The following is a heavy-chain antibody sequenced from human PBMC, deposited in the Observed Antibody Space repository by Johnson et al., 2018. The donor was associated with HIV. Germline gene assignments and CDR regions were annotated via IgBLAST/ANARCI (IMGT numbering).Heavy chain of an antibody. Sequence: VQLVESGGGLIQPGGSLRLSCAASGFTVSSNYMSWVRQAPGKGLEWVSVTYSGGSTYYADSVKGRSTMTRENAKNTLYLQMNSLRAEDTAVYYCARDRDGQQWRSAFDIWGQGTMVTVSS. V-gene: IGHV3-53*01. CDR1: GFTVSSNY. J-gene: IGHJ3*02. D-gene: IGHD6-19*01. CDR2: TYSGGST. CDR3: ARDRDGQQWRSAFDI.